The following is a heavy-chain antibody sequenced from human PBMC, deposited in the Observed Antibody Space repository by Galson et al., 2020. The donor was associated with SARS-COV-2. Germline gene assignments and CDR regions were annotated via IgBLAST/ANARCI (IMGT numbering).Heavy chain of an antibody. CDR1: GFTFSIYW. CDR2: INSDGSTT. D-gene: IGHD6-13*01. V-gene: IGHV3-74*01. CDR3: ARLIAAVNWFDP. J-gene: IGHJ5*02. Sequence: TGGSLRLSCAASGFTFSIYWMHWVRQAPGKGLVWVARINSDGSTTNCADSVKGRFTISRDNAKDTLYLQMNSLRAEDTAVYYCARLIAAVNWFDPWGQGTLVTVSS.